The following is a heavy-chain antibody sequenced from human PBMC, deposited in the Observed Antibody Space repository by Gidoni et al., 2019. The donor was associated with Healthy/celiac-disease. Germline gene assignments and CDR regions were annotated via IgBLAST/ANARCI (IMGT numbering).Heavy chain of an antibody. Sequence: EVQLVESGGGLVQPGGSLRLSCAASGFTFRSYEMNWVRQAPGKGLEWVSYISSSGSTIYYADSVKGRFTISRDNAKNSLYLQMNSLRAEDTAVYYCARDGGGIAAAGLGDGDAFDIWGQGTMVTVSS. CDR1: GFTFRSYE. CDR2: ISSSGSTI. J-gene: IGHJ3*02. CDR3: ARDGGGIAAAGLGDGDAFDI. D-gene: IGHD6-13*01. V-gene: IGHV3-48*03.